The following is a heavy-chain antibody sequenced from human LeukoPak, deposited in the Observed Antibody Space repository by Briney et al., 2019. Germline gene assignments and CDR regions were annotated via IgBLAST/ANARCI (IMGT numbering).Heavy chain of an antibody. CDR2: ISYDGNIK. D-gene: IGHD5-12*01. CDR1: GSIFNGYA. Sequence: GGSLRLSCTASGSIFNGYAMHWVRQAPGKGLEWVALISYDGNIKYYADSVKGRFTISRDNSKNTLYLQMNSLRAEDTAVYYCARDLERRYSGYVFDYWGQGTLVTVSS. CDR3: ARDLERRYSGYVFDY. J-gene: IGHJ4*02. V-gene: IGHV3-30*04.